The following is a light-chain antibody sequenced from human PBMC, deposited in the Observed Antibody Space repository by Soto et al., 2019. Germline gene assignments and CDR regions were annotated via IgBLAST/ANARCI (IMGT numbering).Light chain of an antibody. V-gene: IGKV3-15*01. CDR2: GAS. CDR1: QSVSSS. CDR3: QQYDTTPWT. J-gene: IGKJ1*01. Sequence: DIVMTQSPATLSVSQGERATLSCRASQSVSSSLAWYQQKPGQAPRLLIYGASTRATGIPARFSGSGSGTEFTLTISSLQSEDFAVYFCQQYDTTPWTFGQGTKVDIK.